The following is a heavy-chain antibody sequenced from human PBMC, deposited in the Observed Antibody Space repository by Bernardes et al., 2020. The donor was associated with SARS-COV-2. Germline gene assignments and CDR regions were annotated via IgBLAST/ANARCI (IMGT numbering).Heavy chain of an antibody. D-gene: IGHD1-1*01. V-gene: IGHV4-34*01. CDR1: GGSSSSYY. CDR2: INHAGDT. CDR3: ARPGASTDGKKYLYYYYGMDV. Sequence: SETLSLTCSVSGGSSSSYYWSWIRQPPGKGLEWIGEINHAGDTKYNPSLKSRVIISLDTSKNKLSLNLTSVTAADTAIYYCARPGASTDGKKYLYYYYGMDVWGEGTTVTVSS. J-gene: IGHJ6*04.